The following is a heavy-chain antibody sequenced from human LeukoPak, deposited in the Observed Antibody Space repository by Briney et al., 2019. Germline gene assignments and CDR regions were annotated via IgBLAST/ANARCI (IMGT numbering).Heavy chain of an antibody. CDR1: GGSISSSSYY. D-gene: IGHD1-26*01. V-gene: IGHV4-39*07. CDR2: IYYGGYT. J-gene: IGHJ4*02. CDR3: ARDRTGTWELLDQYYFDY. Sequence: PSETLSLTCTVSGGSISSSSYYWGWIRQPPGKGLEWIGTIYYGGYTYYNPSLKSRVTISVDTSKNQFSLKLSSVTAADTAVYYCARDRTGTWELLDQYYFDYWGQGTLVTVSS.